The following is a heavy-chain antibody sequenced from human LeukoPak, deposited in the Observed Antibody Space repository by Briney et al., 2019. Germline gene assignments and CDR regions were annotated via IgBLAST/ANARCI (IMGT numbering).Heavy chain of an antibody. CDR2: INAGDGNT. D-gene: IGHD6-13*01. V-gene: IGHV1-3*01. Sequence: ASVKVSCKASGYTFTSYAIHWVRQAPGQRLEWMGWINAGDGNTKYSQKFQGRVTITRDTSASTAYMELSSLRSEDTAVYYCARDTEGIAAAGHFDYWGQGTLVTVSS. J-gene: IGHJ4*02. CDR3: ARDTEGIAAAGHFDY. CDR1: GYTFTSYA.